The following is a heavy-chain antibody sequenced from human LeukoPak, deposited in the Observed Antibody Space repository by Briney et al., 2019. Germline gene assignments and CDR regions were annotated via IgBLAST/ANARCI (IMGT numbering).Heavy chain of an antibody. V-gene: IGHV3-48*01. CDR1: GFTFSSYS. Sequence: PWGSLRLYCAASGFTFSSYSMNWVRQAPGKGLEWDSYISSSSSTIYYADSVKGRFTISRDNAKNSLYPQMNSLRAEDTAVYYCVSHSFLEWLLFDYWGQGTLVTVSS. J-gene: IGHJ4*02. CDR3: VSHSFLEWLLFDY. CDR2: ISSSSSTI. D-gene: IGHD3-3*02.